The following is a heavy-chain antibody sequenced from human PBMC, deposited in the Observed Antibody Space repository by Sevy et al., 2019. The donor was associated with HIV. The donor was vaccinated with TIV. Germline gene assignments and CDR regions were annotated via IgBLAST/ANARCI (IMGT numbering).Heavy chain of an antibody. CDR3: ARLHYYGSGSYYNGDLGFDY. Sequence: GESLKISCKGSGYSFTSYWIGWVRQMPGKGLEWMGIIYPSDSDTRYSPSFQGQVTISADKSISTAYLQWSSLKASDTAMYYCARLHYYGSGSYYNGDLGFDYWGQGTLVTVSS. CDR2: IYPSDSDT. D-gene: IGHD3-10*01. J-gene: IGHJ4*02. V-gene: IGHV5-51*01. CDR1: GYSFTSYW.